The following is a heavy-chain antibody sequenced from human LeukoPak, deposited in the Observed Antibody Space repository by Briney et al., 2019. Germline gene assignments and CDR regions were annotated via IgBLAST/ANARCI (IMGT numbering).Heavy chain of an antibody. CDR2: VYYTGAS. CDR3: ARGAPPQN. CDR1: GGSISSSSYY. J-gene: IGHJ4*02. Sequence: SETLSLTCTVSGGSISSSSYYWGWIRQPPGKGLEWIGSVYYTGASYYNPSLKSRVTISIDTSKRHFSLKLTSVTAADTAVYYCARGAPPQNWGQGTLVTVSS. V-gene: IGHV4-39*07.